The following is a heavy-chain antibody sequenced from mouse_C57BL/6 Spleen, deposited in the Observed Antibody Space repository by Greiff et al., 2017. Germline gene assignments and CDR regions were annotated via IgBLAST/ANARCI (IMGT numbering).Heavy chain of an antibody. D-gene: IGHD1-1*01. CDR1: GYAFTNYL. Sequence: VQLQQSGAELVRPGTSVKVSCKASGYAFTNYLIEWVKQRPGQGLEWIGVIDPGSGGTNYNEKFQGKATLTADNSSSTAYMQLSSLTSEDSAVYFCARVDDCYGFADWGQGTLVTVSA. CDR3: ARVDDCYGFAD. J-gene: IGHJ3*01. V-gene: IGHV1-54*01. CDR2: IDPGSGGT.